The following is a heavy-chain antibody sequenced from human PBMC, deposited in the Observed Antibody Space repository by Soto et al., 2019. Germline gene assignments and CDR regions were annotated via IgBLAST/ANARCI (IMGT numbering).Heavy chain of an antibody. J-gene: IGHJ4*02. Sequence: GGSLRLSCAASGFTFSNAWMNWVRQAPGKGLEWVGRIKSKTDGGTTDYAAPVKGRFTISRDDSKNTLYLQMNSLKTEDTAVYYCTTDPVTMIVVVPSPGWGQATLVNVSS. CDR2: IKSKTDGGTT. CDR1: GFTFSNAW. D-gene: IGHD3-22*01. V-gene: IGHV3-15*07. CDR3: TTDPVTMIVVVPSPG.